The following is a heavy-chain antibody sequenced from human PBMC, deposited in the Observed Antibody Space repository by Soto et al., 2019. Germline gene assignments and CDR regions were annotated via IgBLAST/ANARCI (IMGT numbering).Heavy chain of an antibody. CDR1: GFTFTRYS. J-gene: IGHJ4*02. V-gene: IGHV3-21*06. CDR3: ARESEDLTSNFDY. CDR2: ISSTTNYI. Sequence: LSRAASGFTFTRYSMNWVRQAPGKGLEWVSSISSTTNYIYYGDSMKGRFTISRDNAKNSLYLEMNSLRAEDTAVYYCARESEDLTSNFDYWGQGTMVTVSS.